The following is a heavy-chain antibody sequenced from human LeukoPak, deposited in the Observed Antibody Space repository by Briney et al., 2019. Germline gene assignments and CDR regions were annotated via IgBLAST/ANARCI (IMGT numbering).Heavy chain of an antibody. CDR3: ARGPSLITIFGVVKYYFDY. CDR2: INHSGST. D-gene: IGHD3-3*01. V-gene: IGHV4-34*01. CDR1: GGSISSYY. J-gene: IGHJ4*02. Sequence: SETLSLTCTVSGGSISSYYWSWIRQPPGKGLEWIGEINHSGSTNYNPSLKSRVTISVDTSKNQFSLKLSSVTAADTAVYYCARGPSLITIFGVVKYYFDYWGQGTLVTVSS.